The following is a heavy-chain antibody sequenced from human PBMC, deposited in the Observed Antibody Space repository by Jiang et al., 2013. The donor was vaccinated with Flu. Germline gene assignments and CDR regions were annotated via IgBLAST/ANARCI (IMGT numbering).Heavy chain of an antibody. Sequence: KPTQTLTLTCTFSGFSLSTSGLGVGWIRQPPGKALEWLALIYWDDNTRYSPSLKSRLTITKDTSKNLVVLTMTNMDPVDTATYYCAHNMEINQNFDYWGQGTLVTVSS. CDR3: AHNMEINQNFDY. CDR1: GFSLSTSGLG. J-gene: IGHJ4*02. CDR2: IYWDDNT. D-gene: IGHD1-14*01. V-gene: IGHV2-5*02.